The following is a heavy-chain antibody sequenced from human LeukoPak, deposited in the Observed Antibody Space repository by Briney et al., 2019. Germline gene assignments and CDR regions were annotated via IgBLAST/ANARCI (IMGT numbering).Heavy chain of an antibody. Sequence: GGSLRLSCLASGFRFSTYKRNWVRHAPGGGLEWFSSITRSGDYLYYADSVKGRFTISRDNAQNSVYLQMNTLRTEDTAVYYCVRGEYETYYDSWSGYSIGWFDPWGQGIQVTVSS. D-gene: IGHD3-3*01. CDR3: VRGEYETYYDSWSGYSIGWFDP. CDR2: ITRSGDYL. V-gene: IGHV3-21*01. J-gene: IGHJ5*02. CDR1: GFRFSTYK.